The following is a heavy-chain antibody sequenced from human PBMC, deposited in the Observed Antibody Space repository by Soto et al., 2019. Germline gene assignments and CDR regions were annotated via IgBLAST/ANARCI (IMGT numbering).Heavy chain of an antibody. D-gene: IGHD2-21*01. CDR2: IYSGGNP. Sequence: EERLVQSGGGLVQPGGSLRLSCAASGFSVGGNYMSWVRQAPGKGLELVSLIYSGGNPFYADSMKGRFTLSRDNSNKILYLQMDSLRAEDTAVYYCARGPNSDCWGQGTLVIVSS. CDR1: GFSVGGNY. CDR3: ARGPNSDC. V-gene: IGHV3-53*01. J-gene: IGHJ4*02.